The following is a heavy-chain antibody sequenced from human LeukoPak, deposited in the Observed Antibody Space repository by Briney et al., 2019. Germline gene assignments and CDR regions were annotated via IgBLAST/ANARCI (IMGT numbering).Heavy chain of an antibody. J-gene: IGHJ6*02. V-gene: IGHV4-4*02. Sequence: SGTLSLTCAVSGASISSSTWWSWVRQPPGKGLGWIGEIYHSGSTNYNASLKSRVTISVDKSNNHFSLRLGSVTAADTAVYYCARVRDIVATTKTLDRYYYYAMDVWGQGTTVTVSS. D-gene: IGHD5-12*01. CDR2: IYHSGST. CDR3: ARVRDIVATTKTLDRYYYYAMDV. CDR1: GASISSSTW.